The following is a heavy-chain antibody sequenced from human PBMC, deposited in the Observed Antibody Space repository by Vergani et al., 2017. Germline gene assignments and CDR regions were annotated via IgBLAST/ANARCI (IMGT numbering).Heavy chain of an antibody. CDR1: GFTFSTYA. Sequence: EVQLLESGGGLVQPGGSLRLSCAASGFTFSTYAMTWVRQAPGTGLEWVSTTSSDGGSTYYADSVKGRFTISRDNSKNTLSLQMNSLTAEDTAIYYCAGPQGTSAYYYGGFDYWGQGSLVTVSS. J-gene: IGHJ4*02. V-gene: IGHV3-23*01. CDR3: AGPQGTSAYYYGGFDY. D-gene: IGHD3-22*01. CDR2: TSSDGGST.